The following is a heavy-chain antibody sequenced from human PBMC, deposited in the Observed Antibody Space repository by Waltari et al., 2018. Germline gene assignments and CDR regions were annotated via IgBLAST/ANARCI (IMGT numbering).Heavy chain of an antibody. CDR1: GGTFSSYA. CDR3: ARYTRGGFREARGPHDAFDI. J-gene: IGHJ3*02. CDR2: IIPIFGTA. Sequence: QVQLVQSGAEVKKPGSSVKVSCKASGGTFSSYAISWVRQAPGQGLGWMGRIIPIFGTANSAQNCQGRVTITADKSTSTAYMERSSLRSEDTAVYYCARYTRGGFREARGPHDAFDIWGQGTMVTVSS. D-gene: IGHD3-10*01. V-gene: IGHV1-69*08.